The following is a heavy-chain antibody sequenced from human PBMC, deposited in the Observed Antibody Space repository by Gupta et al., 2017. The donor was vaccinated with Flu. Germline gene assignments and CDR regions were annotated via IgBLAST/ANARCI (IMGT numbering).Heavy chain of an antibody. CDR1: GGSISSSSYY. J-gene: IGHJ4*02. CDR3: AKQRRGGQWLVIGY. CDR2: IYYGGST. Sequence: QLQLQESGSGLVKPSETLSLTCTVSGGSISSSSYYWGWIRQPPGKGLGWIGSIYYGGSTCYNAALKNRVTISVDTSKNQVSLKLGSVTDAGTAVYYWAKQRRGGQWLVIGYWGQGTLVTVSS. D-gene: IGHD6-19*01. V-gene: IGHV4-39*01.